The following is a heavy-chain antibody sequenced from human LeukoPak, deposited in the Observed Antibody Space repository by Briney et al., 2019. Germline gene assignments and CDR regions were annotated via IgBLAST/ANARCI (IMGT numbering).Heavy chain of an antibody. Sequence: SQTLSLTCTVSGGSISSYYWSWIRQPPGKGLEWVGYIYYSGSTNYSPSLKSRLTISVDTSKNQFSLKLSSVTAADTAVYYCARTYGSSGLGYFDLWGRGTLVTVSS. J-gene: IGHJ2*01. V-gene: IGHV4-59*01. D-gene: IGHD6-13*01. CDR3: ARTYGSSGLGYFDL. CDR2: IYYSGST. CDR1: GGSISSYY.